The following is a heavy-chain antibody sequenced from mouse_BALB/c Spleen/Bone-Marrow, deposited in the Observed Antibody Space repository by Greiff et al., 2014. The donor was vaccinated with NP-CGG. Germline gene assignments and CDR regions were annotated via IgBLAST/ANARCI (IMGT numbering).Heavy chain of an antibody. CDR1: GFAFSSYD. CDR3: ARPRTGAYFDY. V-gene: IGHV5-9*02. CDR2: ISSGGSHT. D-gene: IGHD4-1*01. J-gene: IGHJ2*01. Sequence: DVQLVESGGGLVKPGGSLKLSCAASGFAFSSYDTSWVRQTPEKRLEWVATISSGGSHTYYPDSVKGRFTISRDNDRNALYLQKSSPRAEDTALYYCARPRTGAYFDYWGQGTTLTVSS.